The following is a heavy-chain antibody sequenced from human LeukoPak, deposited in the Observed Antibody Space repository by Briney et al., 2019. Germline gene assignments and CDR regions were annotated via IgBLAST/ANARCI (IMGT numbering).Heavy chain of an antibody. CDR2: ITGNGGST. Sequence: GGSLRLSCAASGFTFSSYAMSWVRQAPGKGLEWVSAITGNGGSTYYADSVKGRFTISRDNSKNTLYLQMNSLRAEDTAVYDCAKCWQWLENFDYGGQETLVSVS. J-gene: IGHJ4*02. CDR3: AKCWQWLENFDY. D-gene: IGHD6-19*01. CDR1: GFTFSSYA. V-gene: IGHV3-23*01.